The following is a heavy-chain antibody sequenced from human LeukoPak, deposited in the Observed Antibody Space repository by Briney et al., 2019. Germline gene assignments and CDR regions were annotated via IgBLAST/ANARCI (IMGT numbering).Heavy chain of an antibody. J-gene: IGHJ1*01. Sequence: SETLSLTCAVYGGSFSGYYWSWIRQPPGKGLEWIGEINHSGSTNYNPSLKSRVTISVDTSKNQFSLKLGSVTAADTAVYYCARVSGIVVVPAARYFQHWGQGTLVTVSS. CDR1: GGSFSGYY. CDR2: INHSGST. V-gene: IGHV4-34*01. CDR3: ARVSGIVVVPAARYFQH. D-gene: IGHD2-2*01.